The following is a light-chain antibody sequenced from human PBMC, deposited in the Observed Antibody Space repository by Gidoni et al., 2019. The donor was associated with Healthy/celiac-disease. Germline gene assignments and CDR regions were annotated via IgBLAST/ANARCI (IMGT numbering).Light chain of an antibody. Sequence: EIVMTQSPAPLSVSPGERATLSCRASQSVSSNLAWYQQKPGQSPRLLIYRASPRATGIPAMFSGSGSGTEFTLTISSLQSEYFAVYDCQQYNNWLPLTFGGGTKVEIK. CDR3: QQYNNWLPLT. CDR1: QSVSSN. V-gene: IGKV3-15*01. CDR2: RAS. J-gene: IGKJ4*01.